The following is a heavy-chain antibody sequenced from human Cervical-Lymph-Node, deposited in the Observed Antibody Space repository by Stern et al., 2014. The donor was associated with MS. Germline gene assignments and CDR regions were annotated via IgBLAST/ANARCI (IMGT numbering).Heavy chain of an antibody. CDR2: IWYDGNKK. D-gene: IGHD1-7*01. Sequence: VQLVESGGGVVQPGRSLRLSCAASGFTFSNYGMHWVRQAPGKGLEWLAVIWYDGNKKYYADSVKGRFTISRDNSKNTLFLQMSSLTADDTALYYCARGNWNYEGMGYWGQGTLVTVSS. J-gene: IGHJ4*02. CDR3: ARGNWNYEGMGY. CDR1: GFTFSNYG. V-gene: IGHV3-33*01.